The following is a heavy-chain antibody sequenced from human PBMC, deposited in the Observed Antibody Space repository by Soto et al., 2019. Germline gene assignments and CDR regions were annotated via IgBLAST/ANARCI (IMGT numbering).Heavy chain of an antibody. CDR3: AREYSSSSGVGWFDT. D-gene: IGHD6-6*01. CDR2: IYYSGST. V-gene: IGHV4-30-4*01. CDR1: GGSISSGDYY. J-gene: IGHJ5*02. Sequence: PSETLSLTCTVSGGSISSGDYYWSWIRQPPGKGLEWIGYIYYSGSTYYNPSLKSRVTISVDTSKNQFSLKLSSVTAADTAVYYCAREYSSSSGVGWFDTWGQGTLVTVSS.